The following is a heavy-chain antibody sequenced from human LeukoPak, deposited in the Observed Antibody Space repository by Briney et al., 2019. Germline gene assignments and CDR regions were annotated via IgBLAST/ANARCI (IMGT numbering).Heavy chain of an antibody. CDR3: ANPDIVVVPAAIRALWRDYMDV. Sequence: GGSLRLSCAASGFTFSSYGMHWVRQAPGKGLEWVAFIRYDGSNKYYADSVKGRFTISRDNSKNTLYLQMNSLRAEDTAVYYCANPDIVVVPAAIRALWRDYMDVWGKGTTVTVSS. J-gene: IGHJ6*03. CDR2: IRYDGSNK. V-gene: IGHV3-30*02. CDR1: GFTFSSYG. D-gene: IGHD2-2*01.